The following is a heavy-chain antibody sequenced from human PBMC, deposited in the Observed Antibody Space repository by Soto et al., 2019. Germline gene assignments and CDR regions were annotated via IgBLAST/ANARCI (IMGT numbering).Heavy chain of an antibody. D-gene: IGHD3-3*01. Sequence: GGSLRLSCAASGFTFSSYAMHWVRQAPGKGLEWVAVISYDGSKKYYADSVKGRFTISRDNSKNTLYLQMNSLRAEDTAVYYCAREGLENYAFCSGYYTYYYYYYGMDDWGQGTTVTVSS. CDR1: GFTFSSYA. CDR2: ISYDGSKK. J-gene: IGHJ6*02. V-gene: IGHV3-30-3*01. CDR3: AREGLENYAFCSGYYTYYYYYYGMDD.